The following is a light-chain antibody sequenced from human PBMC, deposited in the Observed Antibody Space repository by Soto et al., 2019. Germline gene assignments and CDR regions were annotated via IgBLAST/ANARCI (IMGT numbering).Light chain of an antibody. CDR1: SSDVGSYNY. CDR2: DVS. V-gene: IGLV2-11*01. Sequence: QSVLTQPRSVSGSPGESVTISCSGTSSDVGSYNYVSWYQQYSGKAPKVMIYDVSERPSEVPVRFSGSKSGNTASLTISGLQAEDEAEYFCCSYSGSDSLLFGGGTKLTVL. CDR3: CSYSGSDSLL. J-gene: IGLJ2*01.